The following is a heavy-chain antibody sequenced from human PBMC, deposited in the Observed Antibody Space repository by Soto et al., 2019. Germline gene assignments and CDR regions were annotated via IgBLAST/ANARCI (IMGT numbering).Heavy chain of an antibody. CDR2: IKGDGTTA. CDR1: GFTFSSYW. CDR3: ARGLQGQFGLDV. Sequence: EVQLVESGGGLVQPGGSLRLSCASSGFTFSSYWMHWVRQTPGTGLEWVSRIKGDGTTANYADSVRGRFTISRDNAKTTLSLQMNSPRVDDTAVSYCARGLQGQFGLDVWGKGTTAIVSS. D-gene: IGHD4-4*01. J-gene: IGHJ6*04. V-gene: IGHV3-74*01.